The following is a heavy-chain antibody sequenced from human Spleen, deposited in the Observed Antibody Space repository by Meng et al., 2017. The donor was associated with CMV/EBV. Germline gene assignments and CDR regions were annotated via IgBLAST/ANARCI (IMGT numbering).Heavy chain of an antibody. CDR1: GFSFSSYG. J-gene: IGHJ4*02. CDR3: AKEDDSGSFGGVDY. D-gene: IGHD1-26*01. V-gene: IGHV3-30*02. Sequence: GESLKISWAASGFSFSSYGMQWVRQAPGKGLEWVAFIRYDGSNKYYVDSVKGRFTISRDNSKDTLYLQMNSLRTEDTAVYFCAKEDDSGSFGGVDYWGQGTLVTVSS. CDR2: IRYDGSNK.